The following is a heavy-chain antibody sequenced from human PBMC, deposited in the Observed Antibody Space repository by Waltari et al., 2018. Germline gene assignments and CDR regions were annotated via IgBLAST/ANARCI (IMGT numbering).Heavy chain of an antibody. J-gene: IGHJ4*02. V-gene: IGHV4-34*01. CDR3: ARRHYDFWSGIGYFDY. CDR1: GGSFSGYY. Sequence: QVQLQQWGAGLLKPSETLSLTCAVYGGSFSGYYWSWIRQPPGKGLEWIGEINHSGSTNYNPSLKIRVTISVDTAKNQFSLKLSSVTAADTAVYYCARRHYDFWSGIGYFDYWGQGTLVTVSS. D-gene: IGHD3-3*01. CDR2: INHSGST.